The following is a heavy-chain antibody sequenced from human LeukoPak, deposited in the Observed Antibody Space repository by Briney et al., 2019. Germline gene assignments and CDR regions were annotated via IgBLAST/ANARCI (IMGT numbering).Heavy chain of an antibody. V-gene: IGHV3-21*01. CDR2: ISGSGGST. Sequence: GGSLRLSCAASGFTFSSYWMNWARQAPGKGLEWVSAISGSGGSTYYADSVKGRFTISRDNAKNSLYLQMNSLRAEDTAVYYCARANPGSGDAFDIWGQGTMVTVSS. J-gene: IGHJ3*02. D-gene: IGHD2-15*01. CDR3: ARANPGSGDAFDI. CDR1: GFTFSSYW.